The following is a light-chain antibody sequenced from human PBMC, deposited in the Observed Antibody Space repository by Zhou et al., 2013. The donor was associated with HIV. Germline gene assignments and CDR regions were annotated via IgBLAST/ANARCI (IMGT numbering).Light chain of an antibody. Sequence: DIQLTQSASFLSASVGDTVTITCRASQGISNYLAWYQQKPGKAPQLLIYATSTLQTGVPSRFSGNGSGTEFTLTISSLQPEDVAVYYCQKYDSTPRTFGQGTKVEI. CDR2: ATS. J-gene: IGKJ1*01. CDR1: QGISNY. CDR3: QKYDSTPRT. V-gene: IGKV1-9*01.